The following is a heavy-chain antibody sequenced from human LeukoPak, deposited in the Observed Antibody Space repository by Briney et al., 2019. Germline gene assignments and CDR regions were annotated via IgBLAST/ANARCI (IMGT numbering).Heavy chain of an antibody. Sequence: GGSLRLSCAASGFTFSSYAMNWVRLSAGKGLEWVSAITDNGNTTYYADSVQGRFTISRDNSKNTLYLQMNSLGVEDTAVYYCATLRLSDHFDCWGQGTLVTVSS. CDR2: ITDNGNTT. CDR3: ATLRLSDHFDC. CDR1: GFTFSSYA. V-gene: IGHV3-23*05. J-gene: IGHJ4*02. D-gene: IGHD2-15*01.